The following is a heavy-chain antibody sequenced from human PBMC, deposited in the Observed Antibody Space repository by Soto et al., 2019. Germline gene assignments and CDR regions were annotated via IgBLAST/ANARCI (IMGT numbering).Heavy chain of an antibody. CDR2: INQGGSET. D-gene: IGHD6-19*01. J-gene: IGHJ5*02. Sequence: PGGSLRLSCVASGFAFGSYWMGWVRQAPVKGLEWVAYINQGGSETYCVDSVRGRITVSRDNARNSLDLQMNSLRADDTAVYYCARGSLYSSVWLNWFDPWGRGTLVTVSS. CDR3: ARGSLYSSVWLNWFDP. V-gene: IGHV3-7*03. CDR1: GFAFGSYW.